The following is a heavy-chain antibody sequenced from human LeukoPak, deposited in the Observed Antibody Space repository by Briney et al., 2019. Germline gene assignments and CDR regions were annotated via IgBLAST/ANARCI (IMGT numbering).Heavy chain of an antibody. D-gene: IGHD3-10*01. J-gene: IGHJ5*02. CDR1: GFTFSSYS. CDR2: ISSSSSYI. Sequence: GRSLRLSCAASGFTFSSYSMNWVRQAPGKGLEWVSSISSSSSYIYYADSVKGRFTISRDNAKNSLYLQMNSLRAEDTAVYYCARDRGYGSGIFRWFDPWGQGTLVTVSS. CDR3: ARDRGYGSGIFRWFDP. V-gene: IGHV3-21*01.